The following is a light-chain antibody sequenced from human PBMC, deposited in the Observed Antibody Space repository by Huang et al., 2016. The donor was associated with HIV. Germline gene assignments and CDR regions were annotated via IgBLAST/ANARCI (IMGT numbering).Light chain of an antibody. V-gene: IGKV1-39*01. CDR3: QQSFTTVPYT. CDR1: QNIYKY. Sequence: DIEMTQSPSSLSASVGASVTMTCRASQNIYKYLNWYQQKVWKGHQLIISVVSHLKEGVPLRFSGSKSGSNFTLTINNLQPDDFATYYCQQSFTTVPYTFAQGTKLEI. J-gene: IGKJ2*01. CDR2: VVS.